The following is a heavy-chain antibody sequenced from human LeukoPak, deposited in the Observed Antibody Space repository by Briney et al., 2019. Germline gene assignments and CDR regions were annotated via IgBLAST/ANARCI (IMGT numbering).Heavy chain of an antibody. J-gene: IGHJ4*02. CDR3: ANIGTGWGNLDY. D-gene: IGHD3-16*01. CDR2: INPNSGGT. V-gene: IGHV1-2*02. Sequence: GASVKVSCKASGYTFTGNYIHWVRQAPGQGLQWMGWINPNSGGTNYGQKLQGRVTMTRDTSINTAYMEMSRLTSDDTAVYYCANIGTGWGNLDYWGQGTLVTVSS. CDR1: GYTFTGNY.